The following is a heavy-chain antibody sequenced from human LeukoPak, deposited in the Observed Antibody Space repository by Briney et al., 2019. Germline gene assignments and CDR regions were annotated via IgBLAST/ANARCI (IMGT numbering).Heavy chain of an antibody. CDR1: GFSLSSHW. Sequence: GGSLRLSCAASGFSLSSHWMTWVRQVPGRGPEWVANVNRDGSETYYLDSVKGRFTISKDNAKNSLYLQMNSLRAEDTALYHCARNNGVDVWGQGTTVIVSS. CDR3: ARNNGVDV. V-gene: IGHV3-7*03. J-gene: IGHJ6*02. CDR2: VNRDGSET.